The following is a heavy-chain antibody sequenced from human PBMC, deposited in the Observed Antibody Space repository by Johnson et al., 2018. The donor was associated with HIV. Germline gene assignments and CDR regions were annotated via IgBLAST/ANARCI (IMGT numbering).Heavy chain of an antibody. CDR3: VKGIDSSSWYAFDI. Sequence: QVQLVESGGGLIQPGGSLRLSCAASGFTVSSNYMHWVRQAPGKGLEWVAVIWYDGSNKYYADSVKGRFTISRDNSKNTLYLQMNSLRAEDTAVYYCVKGIDSSSWYAFDIWGQGTMVTVSS. CDR2: IWYDGSNK. J-gene: IGHJ3*02. V-gene: IGHV3-33*06. CDR1: GFTVSSNY. D-gene: IGHD6-13*01.